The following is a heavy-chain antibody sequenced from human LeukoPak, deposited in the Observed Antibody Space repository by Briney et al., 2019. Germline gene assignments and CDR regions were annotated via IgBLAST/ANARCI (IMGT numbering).Heavy chain of an antibody. CDR1: GFTFSNFE. J-gene: IGHJ4*02. Sequence: PGGSLRLSRAVSGFTFSNFEMNWVRQAPGKGLEWVSHIYTSATSMHSADSVKGRFTISRDNAKNSLFLQMNSLRAEDTAVYYCVTDRPGVMDFDFWGQGTLVTVSS. D-gene: IGHD2-2*03. CDR2: IYTSATSM. CDR3: VTDRPGVMDFDF. V-gene: IGHV3-48*03.